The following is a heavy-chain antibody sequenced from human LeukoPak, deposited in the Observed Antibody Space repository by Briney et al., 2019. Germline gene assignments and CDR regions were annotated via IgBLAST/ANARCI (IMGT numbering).Heavy chain of an antibody. CDR3: ARGGNIVVVTAIRSAAYGMDV. Sequence: SVKVSCKASGGTFSNYAISGVRQAPGKGLEWMGGIIPIRGIANHAQKCQGRVTITADKSTSTAYMELSSLRSEDTAVYYCARGGNIVVVTAIRSAAYGMDVWGQGTTVTVSS. CDR1: GGTFSNYA. CDR2: IIPIRGIA. J-gene: IGHJ6*02. D-gene: IGHD2-21*02. V-gene: IGHV1-69*04.